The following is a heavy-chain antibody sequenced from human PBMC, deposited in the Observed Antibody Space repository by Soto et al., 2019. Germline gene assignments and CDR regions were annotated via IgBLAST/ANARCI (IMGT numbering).Heavy chain of an antibody. CDR2: INHSGST. D-gene: IGHD5-12*01. CDR1: GGSFSGYY. J-gene: IGHJ4*02. V-gene: IGHV4-34*01. Sequence: LSLTCAVYGGSFSGYYWSWIRQPPGKGLEWIGEINHSGSTNYNPSLKSRVTISVDTSKNQFSLKLSSVTAADTAVYYCARNRFGMATIRSFGYFDYWGQGTLVTVSS. CDR3: ARNRFGMATIRSFGYFDY.